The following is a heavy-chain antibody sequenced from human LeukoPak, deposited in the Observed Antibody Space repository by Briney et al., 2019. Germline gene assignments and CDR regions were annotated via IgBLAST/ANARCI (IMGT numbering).Heavy chain of an antibody. V-gene: IGHV4-34*01. CDR3: ARGSVAVSSWFDP. CDR2: INHSGST. Sequence: SETLSLTCAVYGGSFSGYYWSWIRQPPGKGLEWIGEINHSGSTNYNPSLKSRVTISVDTSKNQFSLKLSSVTAADTAVYYCARGSVAVSSWFDPWGQGALVTVSS. CDR1: GGSFSGYY. J-gene: IGHJ5*02. D-gene: IGHD6-19*01.